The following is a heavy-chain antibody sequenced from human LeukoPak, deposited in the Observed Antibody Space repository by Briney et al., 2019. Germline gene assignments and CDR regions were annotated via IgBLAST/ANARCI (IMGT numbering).Heavy chain of an antibody. V-gene: IGHV3-33*01. CDR1: GFTFSSYG. Sequence: PGGSLRLSCAASGFTFSSYGMHWVRQAPGKGLEWVAVIWYDGSNKYYADSVKGRFTISRDNSKNTLYLQMNSLRAEDTAVYYWARVGGDLWGGGCYKNFGGQGPLVPVSS. J-gene: IGHJ4*02. D-gene: IGHD2-21*01. CDR2: IWYDGSNK. CDR3: ARVGGDLWGGGCYKNF.